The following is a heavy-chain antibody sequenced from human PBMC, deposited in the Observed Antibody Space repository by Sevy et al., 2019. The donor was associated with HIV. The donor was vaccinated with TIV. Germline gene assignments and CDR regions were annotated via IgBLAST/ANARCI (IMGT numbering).Heavy chain of an antibody. CDR2: IWYDGSNK. Sequence: GGSLRLSCAASGFTFSSYGMHWVRQAPGKGLEWVAVIWYDGSNKYYADSVKGRFTISRDNSKNTLYLQMNSLRAEDTAVYYCARETVGDTEAFDIWGHGTMVTVSS. D-gene: IGHD5-18*01. CDR3: ARETVGDTEAFDI. CDR1: GFTFSSYG. J-gene: IGHJ3*02. V-gene: IGHV3-33*01.